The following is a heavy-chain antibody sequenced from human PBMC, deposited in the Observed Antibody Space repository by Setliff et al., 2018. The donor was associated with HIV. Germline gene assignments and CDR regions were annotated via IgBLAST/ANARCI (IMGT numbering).Heavy chain of an antibody. CDR3: ATLKMATIYRDFDY. CDR2: IYSSGNT. D-gene: IGHD5-12*01. J-gene: IGHJ4*02. V-gene: IGHV4-39*01. CDR1: GGPISSSSYY. Sequence: SETLSLTCSVSGGPISSSSYYWGWIRQPPGKGLEWIGNIYSSGNTYYNPSLKSRLTMSVDTSKNQLSLKLSSLTAADTAVYYCATLKMATIYRDFDYWGQGTLVTVSS.